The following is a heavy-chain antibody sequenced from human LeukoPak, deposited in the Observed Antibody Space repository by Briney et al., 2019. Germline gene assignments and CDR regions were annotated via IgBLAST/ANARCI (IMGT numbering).Heavy chain of an antibody. CDR3: AREVEYAFDI. Sequence: GGSLRLSCAASGFTFSSYGMHWVRQAPGKGLEWVAVIWYDGSNKYYADSVKGRFTISRDNAKNSLYLQMNSLRAEDTAVYYCAREVEYAFDIWGQGTMVTVSS. CDR1: GFTFSSYG. V-gene: IGHV3-33*01. J-gene: IGHJ3*02. CDR2: IWYDGSNK.